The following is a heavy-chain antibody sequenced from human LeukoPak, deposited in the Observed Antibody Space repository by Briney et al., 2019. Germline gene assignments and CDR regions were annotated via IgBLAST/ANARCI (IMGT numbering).Heavy chain of an antibody. V-gene: IGHV4-59*01. CDR3: ARGGGSSWYSVDY. J-gene: IGHJ4*02. Sequence: SETLSLTCTVSGGSISGYFWSWIRQPPGKGLEWIGYIYYSGSTNYNPSLKSRVTISVDTSKNQFSLKLSSVTAADTAVYYCARGGGSSWYSVDYWGQGTLVTVSS. D-gene: IGHD6-13*01. CDR2: IYYSGST. CDR1: GGSISGYF.